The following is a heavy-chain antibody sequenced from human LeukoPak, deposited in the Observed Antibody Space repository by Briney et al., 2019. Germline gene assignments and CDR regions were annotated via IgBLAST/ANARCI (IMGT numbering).Heavy chain of an antibody. CDR3: ARNGIYQLHWVWFDP. D-gene: IGHD2-2*01. CDR1: GFTFSSYA. Sequence: GGSLRLSCAASGFTFSSYAMPWVRQAPGKGLEWVAVISYDGSNKYYADSVKGRFTISRDNSKNTLYLQMNSLRAEDTAVYYCARNGIYQLHWVWFDPWGQGTLVTVSS. V-gene: IGHV3-30*04. J-gene: IGHJ5*02. CDR2: ISYDGSNK.